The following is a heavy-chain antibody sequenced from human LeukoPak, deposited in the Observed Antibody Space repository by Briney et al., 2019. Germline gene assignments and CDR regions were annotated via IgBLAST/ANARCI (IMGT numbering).Heavy chain of an antibody. Sequence: GGSLRLSCAASGFTFSSYAMSWVRQAPGKGLEWVGHIKNKRDGGTTDYGAPVKGRFTISRDDSKNMLYLQMNSLKIEDTAVYYCTSGEMGPWGQGTLVNVSP. CDR1: GFTFSSYA. J-gene: IGHJ5*02. V-gene: IGHV3-15*01. D-gene: IGHD5-24*01. CDR2: IKNKRDGGTT. CDR3: TSGEMGP.